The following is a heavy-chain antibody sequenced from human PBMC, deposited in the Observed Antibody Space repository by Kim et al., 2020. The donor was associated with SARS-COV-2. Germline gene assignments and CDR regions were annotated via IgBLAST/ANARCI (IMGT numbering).Heavy chain of an antibody. CDR1: GGSFSGYY. V-gene: IGHV4-34*01. J-gene: IGHJ4*02. Sequence: SETLSLTCAVYGGSFSGYYWSWIRQPPGKGLEWIGEINHSGSTNYNPSLKSRVTISVDTSKNQFSLKLSSVTAADTAVYYCARVMRAVAGTRVTENFDYWGQGTLVTVSS. CDR3: ARVMRAVAGTRVTENFDY. CDR2: INHSGST. D-gene: IGHD6-19*01.